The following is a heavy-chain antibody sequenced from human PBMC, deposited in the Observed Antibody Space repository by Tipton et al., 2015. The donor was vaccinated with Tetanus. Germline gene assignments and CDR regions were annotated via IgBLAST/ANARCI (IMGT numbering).Heavy chain of an antibody. Sequence: SLRLSCAASGFSFSTFAIHWVRQAPGKGLEWVAVILYDGTNNYYADPVKGRFTISRDNSKNTLYLQMTSLRPEDTALYYCARDSSPYYYYYGLDVWGQGTPVTVSS. J-gene: IGHJ6*02. V-gene: IGHV3-30*16. D-gene: IGHD2/OR15-2a*01. CDR3: ARDSSPYYYYYGLDV. CDR1: GFSFSTFA. CDR2: ILYDGTNN.